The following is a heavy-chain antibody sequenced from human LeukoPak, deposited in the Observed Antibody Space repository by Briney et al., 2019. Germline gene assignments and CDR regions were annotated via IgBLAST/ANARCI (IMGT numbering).Heavy chain of an antibody. CDR1: GGSISSYY. Sequence: SETQSLTCTVSGGSISSYYWSWIRQPAGKGVEWIGRIYTSGSTNYNPSLKSRVTMSVDTSKNQFSLKLSSVTAADTAVYYCARVSSSGGMRYFDYWGQGTLVTVSS. CDR3: ARVSSSGGMRYFDY. V-gene: IGHV4-4*07. J-gene: IGHJ4*02. D-gene: IGHD6-6*01. CDR2: IYTSGST.